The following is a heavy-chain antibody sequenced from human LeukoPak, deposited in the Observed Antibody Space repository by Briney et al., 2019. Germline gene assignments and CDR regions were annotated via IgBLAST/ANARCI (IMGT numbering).Heavy chain of an antibody. V-gene: IGHV1-18*04. J-gene: IGHJ4*02. CDR3: ARDRPSRGYCSGGTCPLFDY. Sequence: ASVTVSFKASGYTFTIYGISWVRQAPGQGLEWMGWISAYNGNTNYAQKLQGRVTMTTDTSTSTAYMELRSLRSDDTAVYYCARDRPSRGYCSGGTCPLFDYWGQGTLVTVSS. CDR1: GYTFTIYG. CDR2: ISAYNGNT. D-gene: IGHD2-15*01.